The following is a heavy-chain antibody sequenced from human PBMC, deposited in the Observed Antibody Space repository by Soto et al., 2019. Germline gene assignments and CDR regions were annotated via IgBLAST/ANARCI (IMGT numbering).Heavy chain of an antibody. Sequence: QVQLVQSGAEVKKPGASVQVSCKASGYTFTSYAMHWVRQAPGQRLEWMGWINAGNGNRKYSQKSQGRVTVTRDTSASTAYMELSSLRSEDTAVYYCARDIASFDYWGQGTLVTVSS. J-gene: IGHJ4*02. CDR3: ARDIASFDY. V-gene: IGHV1-3*01. D-gene: IGHD6-13*01. CDR2: INAGNGNR. CDR1: GYTFTSYA.